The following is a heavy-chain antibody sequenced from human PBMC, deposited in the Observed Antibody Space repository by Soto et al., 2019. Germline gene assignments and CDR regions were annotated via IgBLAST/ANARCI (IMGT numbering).Heavy chain of an antibody. Sequence: QVQLQQWGAGLLKPSETLSLDCGVLGGSFTDYDWPWVRQSPGGGLEWIGEVSQSGGITYNPSLNSRFTISRNTAKNQFSLRLTSVTAADTARYYCAGYSSSFVAFEVWGHGTEVTVSS. CDR1: GGSFTDYD. D-gene: IGHD3-10*01. J-gene: IGHJ3*01. CDR2: VSQSGGI. CDR3: AGYSSSFVAFEV. V-gene: IGHV4-34*01.